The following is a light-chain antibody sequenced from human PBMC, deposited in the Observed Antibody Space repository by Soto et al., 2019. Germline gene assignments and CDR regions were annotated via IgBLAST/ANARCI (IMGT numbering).Light chain of an antibody. Sequence: EVVMTQSPATLSVSPGERATLSCRASQSVSSNLAWYQQKPGQAPRLLIYGASTRAAGIPARFSGSGSATEFTLTINSLQSEDFAVYYCHHYNNWPPYTFGQGTKVDIK. V-gene: IGKV3D-15*01. CDR2: GAS. CDR1: QSVSSN. CDR3: HHYNNWPPYT. J-gene: IGKJ2*01.